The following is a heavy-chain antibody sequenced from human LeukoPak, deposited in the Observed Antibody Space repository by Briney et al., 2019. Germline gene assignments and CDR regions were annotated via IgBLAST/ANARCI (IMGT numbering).Heavy chain of an antibody. Sequence: GGSLRLSCAASGFTFSSYAMSWVRQAPGKGLEWVSAISGSGGSTYYADSVKGRFTISRDNSKNTLYLQMNSLRAEDTAVYYCAKAPLGATSYWYYFDYWGQGTLVTVSS. J-gene: IGHJ4*02. CDR1: GFTFSSYA. CDR3: AKAPLGATSYWYYFDY. V-gene: IGHV3-23*01. D-gene: IGHD3-10*01. CDR2: ISGSGGST.